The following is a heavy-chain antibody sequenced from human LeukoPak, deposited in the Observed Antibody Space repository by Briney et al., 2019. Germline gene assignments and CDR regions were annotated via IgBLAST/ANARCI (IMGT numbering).Heavy chain of an antibody. CDR3: KGAWS. D-gene: IGHD3-3*01. V-gene: IGHV3-23*01. CDR2: ITGNGGST. J-gene: IGHJ4*02. Sequence: GGSLRLSCAASGFIFSSHAMAWVRQAPGRGLEWVSLITGNGGSTYYADSVKGRFTISRDNSKNTLFLQMNSLRAEDTAVYYCKGAWSWGQGTLVTVSS. CDR1: GFIFSSHA.